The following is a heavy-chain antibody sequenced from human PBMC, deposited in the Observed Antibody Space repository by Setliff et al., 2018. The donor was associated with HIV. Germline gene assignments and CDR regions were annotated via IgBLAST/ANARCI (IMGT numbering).Heavy chain of an antibody. CDR2: MNPNSGNT. CDR3: AKSRRYTIFPSEAAFDI. J-gene: IGHJ3*02. V-gene: IGHV1-8*03. D-gene: IGHD3-16*02. Sequence: GASVKVSCKASGYTFTSYDINWVRQATGQGLEWMGWMNPNSGNTGYAQKFQGRVTITRNTSISTAYMELSSLRSEDTAVYYCAKSRRYTIFPSEAAFDIWGQGTLVTVSS. CDR1: GYTFTSYD.